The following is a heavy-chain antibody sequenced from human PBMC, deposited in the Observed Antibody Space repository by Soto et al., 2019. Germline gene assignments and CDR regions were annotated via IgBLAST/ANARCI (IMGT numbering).Heavy chain of an antibody. D-gene: IGHD3-16*02. CDR3: ARTYTFGGDIDYYFDY. CDR1: GFTVSSNY. J-gene: IGHJ4*02. CDR2: IYSDGGT. V-gene: IGHV3-53*04. Sequence: EVQLVESGGGLVQPGGSLRLSCAASGFTVSSNYMSWVRQAPGKGLEWVSVIYSDGGTYYADSVKGRFTISRHNSKNQLYLKMNCLRAEDTDMYYCARTYTFGGDIDYYFDYWRQGTLVTVSS.